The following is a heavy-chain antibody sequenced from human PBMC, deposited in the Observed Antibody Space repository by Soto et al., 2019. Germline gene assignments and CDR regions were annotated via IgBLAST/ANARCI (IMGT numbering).Heavy chain of an antibody. CDR1: GGTFSSYA. CDR2: IIPIFGTA. D-gene: IGHD2-2*01. J-gene: IGHJ6*02. CDR3: AGEGYCSSTSCPRHYYGMDV. V-gene: IGHV1-69*01. Sequence: QVQLVQSGAEVKKPGSSVKVSCTASGGTFSSYAISWVRQAPGQGLEWMGGIIPIFGTANYAQKFQGRVTITADESTSTAYMELSSLRSEDTAVYYCAGEGYCSSTSCPRHYYGMDVWGQGTTVTVSS.